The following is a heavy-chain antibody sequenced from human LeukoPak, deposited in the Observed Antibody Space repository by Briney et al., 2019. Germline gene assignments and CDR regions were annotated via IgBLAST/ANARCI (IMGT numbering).Heavy chain of an antibody. Sequence: SETLSLTCTVSGGSFRSNSYYWGWIRQPPGKGLEWLASIYNGASTHYNPSLRSRLTISMDSSRGEFSLRLNSVTPTDTAVYYCARNISGWTFDSWGRGTLVTVSS. D-gene: IGHD6-19*01. CDR3: ARNISGWTFDS. CDR1: GGSFRSNSYY. CDR2: IYNGAST. J-gene: IGHJ4*02. V-gene: IGHV4-39*01.